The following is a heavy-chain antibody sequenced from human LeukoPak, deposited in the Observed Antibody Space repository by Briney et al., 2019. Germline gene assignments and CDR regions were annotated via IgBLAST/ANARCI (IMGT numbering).Heavy chain of an antibody. CDR1: GGTFSSYT. D-gene: IGHD5-24*01. Sequence: SVKVSCKASGGTFSSYTISWVRQAPGQGLEWMGRIIPILGIANYAQKFQGRVTITADKSTSTAYKELSSLRSEDTAVYYCARGGDGYNYPFDYWGQGTLVTVSS. CDR3: ARGGDGYNYPFDY. V-gene: IGHV1-69*02. CDR2: IIPILGIA. J-gene: IGHJ4*02.